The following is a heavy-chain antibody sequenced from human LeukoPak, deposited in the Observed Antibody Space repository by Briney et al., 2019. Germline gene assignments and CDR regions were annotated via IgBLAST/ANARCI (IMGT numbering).Heavy chain of an antibody. CDR1: SDSIYSSNYY. D-gene: IGHD2-21*02. Sequence: ETLSLTCTVSSDSIYSSNYYWGWIRQPPGKGLEWIGSIYYSGSTYYNSSLKSRVTISVDTSKNQFSLKLSSLTAADTAVYYCAGAAYCGGDCYLFDYWGQGTLVTVFS. CDR2: IYYSGST. V-gene: IGHV4-39*01. J-gene: IGHJ4*02. CDR3: AGAAYCGGDCYLFDY.